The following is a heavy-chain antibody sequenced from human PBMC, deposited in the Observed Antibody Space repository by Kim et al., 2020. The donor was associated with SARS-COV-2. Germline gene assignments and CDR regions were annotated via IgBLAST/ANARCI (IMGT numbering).Heavy chain of an antibody. D-gene: IGHD6-19*01. CDR1: GYTLTELS. CDR3: ATSSAVAGSQYYYGMDF. CDR2: FDPEDGET. J-gene: IGHJ6*04. V-gene: IGHV1-24*01. Sequence: ASVKVSCKVSGYTLTELSMHWVRQAPGPGLEWTGGFDPEDGETIYAQKLQGRVTMTEDTSTDTAYMELRSLRSEDTAVYYCATSSAVAGSQYYYGMDFWGKGTKVSV.